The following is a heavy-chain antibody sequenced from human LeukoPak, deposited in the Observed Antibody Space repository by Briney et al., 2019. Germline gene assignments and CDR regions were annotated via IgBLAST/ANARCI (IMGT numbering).Heavy chain of an antibody. D-gene: IGHD3-22*01. CDR3: ARGGQYVLHYDSSGYPPRGH. CDR2: INPNGGGT. V-gene: IGHV1-2*02. Sequence: ASVKVSCKASGYTFTGYYMHWVRQAPGQGLEWMGWINPNGGGTNYAQKFQGRVTMTRDTSISTAYMELSRLRSDDTAVYYCARGGQYVLHYDSSGYPPRGHWGQGTLVTVSS. CDR1: GYTFTGYY. J-gene: IGHJ4*02.